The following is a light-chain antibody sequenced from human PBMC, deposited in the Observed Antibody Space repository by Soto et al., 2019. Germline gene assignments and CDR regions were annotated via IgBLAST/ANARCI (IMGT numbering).Light chain of an antibody. CDR2: EVS. CDR1: SSDVGGYNY. V-gene: IGLV2-8*01. J-gene: IGLJ3*02. Sequence: QSALTQPPSASGSPGQSVTISCTGTSSDVGGYNYVSWYQQHPGKAPKLMIYEVSKRPSGVPDRFSGSKSGNTASLTVSGLHAEDEADYYCSSYAGSNLWVFGGRTKLTVL. CDR3: SSYAGSNLWV.